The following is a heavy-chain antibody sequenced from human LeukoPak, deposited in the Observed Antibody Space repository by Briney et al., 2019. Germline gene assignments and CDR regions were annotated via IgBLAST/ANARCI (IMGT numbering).Heavy chain of an antibody. CDR2: ISSNSDYI. D-gene: IGHD6-13*01. Sequence: PGGSLRLSCAASGFTFSSYHINWVRQAPGKGLEWVSSISSNSDYIYYADSVKGRFTISRDNAKNTLYLQMNSLRAEDTAVYYCAKDFGAAANDAFDIWGQGTMVTVSS. CDR1: GFTFSSYH. J-gene: IGHJ3*02. CDR3: AKDFGAAANDAFDI. V-gene: IGHV3-21*04.